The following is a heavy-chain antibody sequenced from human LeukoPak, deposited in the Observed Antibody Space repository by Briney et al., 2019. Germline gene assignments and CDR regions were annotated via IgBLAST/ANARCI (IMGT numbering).Heavy chain of an antibody. CDR2: IYYSGST. Sequence: SETLSLTCTVSGGSISSSSYYWGWIRQPPGKGLEWIGSIYYSGSTYYNPSLKSRVTISVDTSKNQFSLKLSSVTAADTAVYYCARDLGDYWSGFRSYFFDYWGQGTLVTVSS. CDR3: ARDLGDYWSGFRSYFFDY. V-gene: IGHV4-39*07. D-gene: IGHD3-3*01. J-gene: IGHJ4*02. CDR1: GGSISSSSYY.